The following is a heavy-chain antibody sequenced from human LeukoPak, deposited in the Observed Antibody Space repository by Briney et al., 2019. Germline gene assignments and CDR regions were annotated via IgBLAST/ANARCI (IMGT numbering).Heavy chain of an antibody. D-gene: IGHD5-18*01. J-gene: IGHJ4*02. CDR2: ISSSNSNI. CDR1: GFTPSSYS. CDR3: ARERGYNYGYSDY. Sequence: GGSLRLSCAASGFTPSSYSMNWVRQAPGKGLEWVSYISSSNSNIDYGDSVKGRFTISRDNAKNSLYLQMNSLRAEDTAVYFCARERGYNYGYSDYWGQGTLVTVSS. V-gene: IGHV3-48*01.